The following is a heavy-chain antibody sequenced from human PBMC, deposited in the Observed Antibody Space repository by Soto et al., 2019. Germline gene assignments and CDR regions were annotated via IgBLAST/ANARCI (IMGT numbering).Heavy chain of an antibody. CDR3: ARDPSEGRVGNWFES. CDR2: ISSTTSYV. J-gene: IGHJ5*01. CDR1: GFTFSRYG. D-gene: IGHD2-2*01. V-gene: IGHV3-21*06. Sequence: EVQLVESGGGLVKPGGSLRLSCAASGFTFSRYGMNWLRQAPGKGLEWVASISSTTSYVYYADSVKGRFSTSRDNAKNILYLEMYALRTEDTAVYYCARDPSEGRVGNWFESWGQGNLVTVSS.